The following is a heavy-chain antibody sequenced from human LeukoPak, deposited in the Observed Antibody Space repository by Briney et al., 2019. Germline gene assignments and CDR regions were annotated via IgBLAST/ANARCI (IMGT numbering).Heavy chain of an antibody. CDR3: ARGVMQGTVTTTTLRTYFDY. CDR2: IIPIFGTA. D-gene: IGHD4-17*01. Sequence: SVKVSCKASGGTFSSYAISRVRQAPGQGLEWMGGIIPIFGTANYAQKFQGRVTITTDESTSTAYMELSSLRSEDTAVYYCARGVMQGTVTTTTLRTYFDYWGQGTLVTVSS. J-gene: IGHJ4*02. V-gene: IGHV1-69*05. CDR1: GGTFSSYA.